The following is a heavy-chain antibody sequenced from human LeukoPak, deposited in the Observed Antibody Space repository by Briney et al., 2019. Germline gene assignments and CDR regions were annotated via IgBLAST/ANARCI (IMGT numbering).Heavy chain of an antibody. V-gene: IGHV3-30*18. Sequence: PGGSLRLSCAASGFTFSNYGMHWVRQAPGKGLEWVAVISYDGSSKYYADSVKGRFTISRDNSKNTLYLQMNSLSAEDTAVYYCAKELPEGYCSGGSCYSGDYWGQGTLVTVSS. CDR2: ISYDGSSK. CDR3: AKELPEGYCSGGSCYSGDY. D-gene: IGHD2-15*01. CDR1: GFTFSNYG. J-gene: IGHJ4*02.